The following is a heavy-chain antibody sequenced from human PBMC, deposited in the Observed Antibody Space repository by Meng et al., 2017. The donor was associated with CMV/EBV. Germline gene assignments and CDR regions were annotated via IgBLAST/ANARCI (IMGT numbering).Heavy chain of an antibody. CDR3: ARDLGPYNWNYVGVVQGAKDY. J-gene: IGHJ4*02. CDR1: GFTFSSYS. Sequence: ESLKISCAASGFTFSSYSMNWVRQAPGKGLEWVSSISSSSSYIYYADSVKGRFTISRDNAKNSLYLQMNSLRAEDTAVYYCARDLGPYNWNYVGVVQGAKDYWGQGTLVTVSS. CDR2: ISSSSSYI. V-gene: IGHV3-21*01. D-gene: IGHD1-7*01.